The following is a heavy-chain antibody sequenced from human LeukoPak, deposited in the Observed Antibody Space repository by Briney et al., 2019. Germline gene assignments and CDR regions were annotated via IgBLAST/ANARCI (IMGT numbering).Heavy chain of an antibody. CDR2: INPSGGST. Sequence: ASVKVSCKASGYTFTSYYMHWVRQAPGQGLEWMGIINPSGGSTSYAQKFQGRVTMTRDTSTSTVYMELSSLRSGDTAVYYCASLGSSSWYNYYYGMDVWGQGTTVTVSS. J-gene: IGHJ6*02. V-gene: IGHV1-46*01. CDR1: GYTFTSYY. D-gene: IGHD6-13*01. CDR3: ASLGSSSWYNYYYGMDV.